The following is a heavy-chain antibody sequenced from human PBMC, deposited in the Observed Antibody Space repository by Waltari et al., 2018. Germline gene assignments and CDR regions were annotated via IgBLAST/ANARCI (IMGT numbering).Heavy chain of an antibody. D-gene: IGHD6-6*01. CDR3: AREKYSSSSPAFDI. CDR1: GFTVSSNY. J-gene: IGHJ3*02. V-gene: IGHV3-66*02. CDR2: IYSGGSI. Sequence: EVQLVESGGGLVQPGGSVRLSCAASGFTVSSNYMSWVRQAPGKGLEWVSVIYSGGSIYYADSVKGRFTISRDNSKNTLYLQMNSLRAEDTAVYYCAREKYSSSSPAFDIWGQGTMVTVSS.